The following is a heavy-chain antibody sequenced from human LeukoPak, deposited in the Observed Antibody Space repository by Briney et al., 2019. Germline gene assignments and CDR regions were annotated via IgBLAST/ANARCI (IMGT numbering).Heavy chain of an antibody. CDR2: ITRDGSGA. J-gene: IGHJ4*02. CDR3: ARDGDGYNFDY. CDR1: GFAFSNYW. V-gene: IGHV3-74*01. D-gene: IGHD5-24*01. Sequence: GGSLRHSCAASGFAFSNYWMHWVRQVPGKGLVWVPRITRDGSGANYADSVKGRFTISRDNARSTLYLQMNSLRAEDTAVYYCARDGDGYNFDYWGQGALVIVSS.